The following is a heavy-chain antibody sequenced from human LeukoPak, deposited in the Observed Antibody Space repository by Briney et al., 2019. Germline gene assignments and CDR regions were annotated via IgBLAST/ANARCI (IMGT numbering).Heavy chain of an antibody. CDR2: IYYSGST. J-gene: IGHJ4*02. Sequence: PSETLSLTCTVSGGSISSSSYYWGWIRQPPGKGLEWIGSIYYSGSTYYNPSLKSRVTISVDTSKNQFSLKLSSVTAADTAVYYCARGHVGDGLYYFDYWGQGTLVTVSS. V-gene: IGHV4-39*07. CDR3: ARGHVGDGLYYFDY. CDR1: GGSISSSSYY. D-gene: IGHD5-12*01.